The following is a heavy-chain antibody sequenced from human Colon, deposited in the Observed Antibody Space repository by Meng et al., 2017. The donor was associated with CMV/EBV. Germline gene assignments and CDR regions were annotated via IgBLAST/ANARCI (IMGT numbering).Heavy chain of an antibody. J-gene: IGHJ4*02. CDR1: GGSFSGYS. D-gene: IGHD4-11*01. V-gene: IGHV4-34*01. CDR2: IHHSGST. CDR3: ASGRGDYSPPIFEY. Sequence: CAVYGGSFSGYSWSWIRQPPGRGLEWIGEIHHSGSTNYIPSLKSRVTISLDTSMNQFSLRLSSVTAADTALYYCASGRGDYSPPIFEYWGQGALVTVSS.